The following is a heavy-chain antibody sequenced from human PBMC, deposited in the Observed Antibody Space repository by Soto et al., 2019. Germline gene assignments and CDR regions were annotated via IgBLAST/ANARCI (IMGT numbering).Heavy chain of an antibody. CDR1: GGSISSGGYY. D-gene: IGHD3-10*01. V-gene: IGHV4-31*03. CDR2: IYYSGST. J-gene: IGHJ5*02. CDR3: ARDNYYGSGSYDYTFDP. Sequence: TLSLTCTVSGGSISSGGYYWSWIRQHPGKGLEWIGYIYYSGSTYYNPSLKSRVTISVDTSKNQFSLKLSSVTAADTAVYYCARDNYYGSGSYDYTFDPWGQGTLVTVSS.